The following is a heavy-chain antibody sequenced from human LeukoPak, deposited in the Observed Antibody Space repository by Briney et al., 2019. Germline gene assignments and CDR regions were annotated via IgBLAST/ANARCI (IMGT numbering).Heavy chain of an antibody. CDR2: TSGSGGVT. CDR1: GITLSNLG. V-gene: IGHV3-23*01. CDR3: AKRGVVIRVILVGFHKEAYYFDS. D-gene: IGHD3-22*01. J-gene: IGHJ4*02. Sequence: GGSLTLSCAVAGITLSNLGMGWVRQAQGKGLEWVAGTSGSGGVTNYADSVKGRFTISRDNPKNTLCLQMNNLRAEDMAVYFCAKRGVVIRVILVGFHKEAYYFDSWGQGALVTVSS.